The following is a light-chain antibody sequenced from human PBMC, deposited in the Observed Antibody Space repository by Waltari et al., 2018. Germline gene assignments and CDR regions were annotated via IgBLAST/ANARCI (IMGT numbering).Light chain of an antibody. CDR2: DVS. V-gene: IGLV2-11*01. Sequence: QSALTQPRSVSVSPGQSVTVSCTGTSSAIGDYDCVSWYQHHPGKAPNLLIYDVSKRPSGVPDRFSASKSGNTASLTISGLQAEDEADYYCYSYAGSHEFGGGTKLTVL. CDR3: YSYAGSHE. CDR1: SSAIGDYDC. J-gene: IGLJ2*01.